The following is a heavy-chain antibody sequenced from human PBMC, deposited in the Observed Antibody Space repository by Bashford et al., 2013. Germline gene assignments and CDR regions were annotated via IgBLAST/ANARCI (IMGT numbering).Heavy chain of an antibody. Sequence: ASVKVSCKASGYTFTGYYMHWVRQAPGQGLEWMGRINPNSGGTNYAQKFQGRVTMTRDTSISTAYMELSRLRSDDTAVYYCASLAAAGTIWPYYMDVWGKGTTVTVSS. CDR2: INPNSGGT. CDR1: GYTFTGYY. CDR3: ASLAAAGTIWPYYMDV. J-gene: IGHJ6*03. D-gene: IGHD6-13*01. V-gene: IGHV1-2*06.